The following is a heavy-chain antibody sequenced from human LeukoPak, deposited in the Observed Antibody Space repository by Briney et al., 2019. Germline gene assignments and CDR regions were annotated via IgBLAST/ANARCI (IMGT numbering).Heavy chain of an antibody. CDR2: ISSSSSTI. J-gene: IGHJ3*02. D-gene: IGHD5-24*01. Sequence: GGSLRLSCAASGFTFSSYSMSWVRQAPGKGLEWVSYISSSSSTIYYADSVKGRFTISRDNAKNSLYLQMNSLRAEDTAVYYCARARDGYNPRAAFDIGGQGTMVTVSS. CDR1: GFTFSSYS. V-gene: IGHV3-48*04. CDR3: ARARDGYNPRAAFDI.